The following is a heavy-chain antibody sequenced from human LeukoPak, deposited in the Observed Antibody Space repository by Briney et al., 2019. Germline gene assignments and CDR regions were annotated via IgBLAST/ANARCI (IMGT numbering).Heavy chain of an antibody. J-gene: IGHJ6*02. D-gene: IGHD3-22*01. V-gene: IGHV4-31*03. Sequence: PSETLSLTCTVSGDSIISGGYYWCWIRQLPGKGLEWIGYIFYSGSTYYNPSLKSRVSISIDTSKNQFSLKLSSVTAADTAVYYCARGRSTSGYASYYYGMDVWGQGTTVTVSS. CDR1: GDSIISGGYY. CDR3: ARGRSTSGYASYYYGMDV. CDR2: IFYSGST.